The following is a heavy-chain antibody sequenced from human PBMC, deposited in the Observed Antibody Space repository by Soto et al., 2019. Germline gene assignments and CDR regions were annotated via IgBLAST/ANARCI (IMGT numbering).Heavy chain of an antibody. CDR1: GFTFDDYA. J-gene: IGHJ4*02. D-gene: IGHD1-7*01. Sequence: GGSLRLSCAASGFTFDDYAMHWVRQAPGKGLEWVSGISWNSGTLAYADSVKDRFTISRDNAKNSLDLQMNSLRAEDTALYYCARDTGTTVCLVDYWGQGTLVTVSS. CDR3: ARDTGTTVCLVDY. V-gene: IGHV3-9*01. CDR2: ISWNSGTL.